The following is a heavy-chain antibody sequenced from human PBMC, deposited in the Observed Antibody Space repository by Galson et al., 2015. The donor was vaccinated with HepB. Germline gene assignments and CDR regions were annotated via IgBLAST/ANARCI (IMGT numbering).Heavy chain of an antibody. CDR1: GGTFTSYA. V-gene: IGHV7-4-1*02. Sequence: SVKVSCKASGGTFTSYAMNWVRQAPGQGLEWMGWINTNTGNPTYAQGFTGRFVFSLDTSVSTAYLQISSLKAEDTAVYYCARVFDGRWFGDYYYGMDVWGQGTTVTVSS. J-gene: IGHJ6*02. CDR2: INTNTGNP. D-gene: IGHD3-10*01. CDR3: ARVFDGRWFGDYYYGMDV.